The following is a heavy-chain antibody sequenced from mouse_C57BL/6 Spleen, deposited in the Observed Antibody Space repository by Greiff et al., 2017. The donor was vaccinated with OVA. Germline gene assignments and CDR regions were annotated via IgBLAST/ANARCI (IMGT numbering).Heavy chain of an antibody. J-gene: IGHJ3*01. V-gene: IGHV1-9*01. CDR1: GYTFTGYW. CDR2: ILPGSGST. CDR3: ARGDQLRPGPFAY. Sequence: VQGVESGAELMKPGASVKLSCKATGYTFTGYWIEWVKQRPGHGLEWIGAILPGSGSTNYNEKFKGKATFTADTSSNTAYMQLSSLTTEDSAIDNCARGDQLRPGPFAYWGQGTLVTVAA. D-gene: IGHD3-2*02.